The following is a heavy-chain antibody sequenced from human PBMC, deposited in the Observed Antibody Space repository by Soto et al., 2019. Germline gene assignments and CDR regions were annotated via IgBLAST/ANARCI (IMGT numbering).Heavy chain of an antibody. CDR2: ISYGGTNK. CDR1: GFSFSISP. J-gene: IGHJ3*01. V-gene: IGHV3-30-3*01. D-gene: IGHD6-19*01. CDR3: VREASGWYSRGSFDF. Sequence: PGGSLRLSCAASGFSFSISPMHWVRQAPGKGPEWVALISYGGTNKFYADSVQGRFTISRDNSNNTLYLQMNSLRAEDTAIYSCVREASGWYSRGSFDFWGRGTMVTVSS.